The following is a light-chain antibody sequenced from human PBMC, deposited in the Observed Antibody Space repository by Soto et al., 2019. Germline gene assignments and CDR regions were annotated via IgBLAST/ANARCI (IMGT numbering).Light chain of an antibody. CDR3: CSDAGGVV. CDR1: SSDVGGYKY. Sequence: QSVLTQPRSVSGSPGQSVTISCTGTSSDVGGYKYVSWYQQHPGKAPKLIIYDVRKRPSGVPDRFSGSKSANAASLTISGLQAADEADYYCCSDAGGVVFGGGTKLTVL. V-gene: IGLV2-11*01. CDR2: DVR. J-gene: IGLJ3*02.